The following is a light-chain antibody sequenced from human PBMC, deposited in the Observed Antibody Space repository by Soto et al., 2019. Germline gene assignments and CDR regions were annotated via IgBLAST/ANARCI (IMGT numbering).Light chain of an antibody. J-gene: IGLJ1*01. Sequence: QSVLTQPPSVSGAPGQRVTISCIGSSSNIGAGYDVHWYQQLPGTAPKVLIYGDSNRPSGVPDRFSGSKSGTSASLAITGLQAEDEADYYCQSYDRSLSCYVFGPGTKLTVL. V-gene: IGLV1-40*01. CDR1: SSNIGAGYD. CDR3: QSYDRSLSCYV. CDR2: GDS.